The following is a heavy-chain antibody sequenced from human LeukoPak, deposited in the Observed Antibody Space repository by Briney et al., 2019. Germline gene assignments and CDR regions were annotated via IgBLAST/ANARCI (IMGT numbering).Heavy chain of an antibody. D-gene: IGHD2-2*01. J-gene: IGHJ5*02. CDR3: ARGGTNLGYCSSTSCYDWFDP. CDR1: GYTFTSYA. Sequence: ASVKVSCKASGYTFTSYAMHWVRQAPGQRLEGMGWINAGNGNTKYSQEFQGRVTITSDTSASTAYMELSSLRSEDMAVYYCARGGTNLGYCSSTSCYDWFDPWGQGTLVTVSS. CDR2: INAGNGNT. V-gene: IGHV1-3*03.